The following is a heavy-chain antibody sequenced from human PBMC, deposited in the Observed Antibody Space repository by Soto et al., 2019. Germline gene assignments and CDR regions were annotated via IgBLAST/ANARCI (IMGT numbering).Heavy chain of an antibody. V-gene: IGHV3-23*01. D-gene: IGHD3-16*01. Sequence: EVQRLESGGGLVQPGGSLRLSCAASGFTFSSYAMSWVRQARGKGLEWVSAISGSGGSTYYADSVKGRFTISGDNCKNTLYLQRNSLRAEDTAVYHGAKDRDADYVGAPIDYWGQGTLVTVSS. CDR1: GFTFSSYA. CDR3: AKDRDADYVGAPIDY. CDR2: ISGSGGST. J-gene: IGHJ4*02.